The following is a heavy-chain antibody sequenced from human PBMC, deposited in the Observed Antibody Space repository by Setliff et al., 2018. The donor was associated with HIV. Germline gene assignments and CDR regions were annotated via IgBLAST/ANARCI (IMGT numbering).Heavy chain of an antibody. CDR1: GYTFTSYA. Sequence: ASVKVSCKASGYTFTSYAMHWVRQAPGQRLEWMGWINAGNGNTKYSQKFQGRVTMTRDTSISTAYMELSNLRPDDTAVYYCARAGGGATDQAFDIWGQGTMVT. CDR3: ARAGGGATDQAFDI. CDR2: INAGNGNT. D-gene: IGHD2-2*01. J-gene: IGHJ3*02. V-gene: IGHV1-3*01.